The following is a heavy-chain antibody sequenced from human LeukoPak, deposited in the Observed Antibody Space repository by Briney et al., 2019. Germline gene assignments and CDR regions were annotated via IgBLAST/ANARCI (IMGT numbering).Heavy chain of an antibody. CDR3: ASGHYYAHSSFDY. J-gene: IGHJ4*02. V-gene: IGHV4-31*03. CDR2: IYYSGST. Sequence: SETLSLTCTVSGGSISSGGYYWSWIRQHPGKGLEWIGYIYYSGSTYYNPSLKSRVTISVDTSKNQFSLKLSSVTAADTAVYYCASGHYYAHSSFDYWGQGTLVTVSS. CDR1: GGSISSGGYY. D-gene: IGHD3-10*01.